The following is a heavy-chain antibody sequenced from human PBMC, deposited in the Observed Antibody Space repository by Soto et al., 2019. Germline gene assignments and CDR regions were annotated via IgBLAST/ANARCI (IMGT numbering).Heavy chain of an antibody. D-gene: IGHD2-2*01. V-gene: IGHV1-18*01. Sequence: ASGKGSCKASGYTFTSYGISWVRQAPGQGLEGVGWISAYNGNTNYAQKLQDRVTMTTDTSTSTACMELRSLRSDDTAVYYCARDPIVLVPAAIFTAPYNWFDPWGQGTLVTVSS. CDR3: ARDPIVLVPAAIFTAPYNWFDP. CDR2: ISAYNGNT. CDR1: GYTFTSYG. J-gene: IGHJ5*02.